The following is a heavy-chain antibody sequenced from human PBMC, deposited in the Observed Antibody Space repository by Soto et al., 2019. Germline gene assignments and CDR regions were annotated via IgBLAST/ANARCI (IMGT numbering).Heavy chain of an antibody. CDR1: GGSFRGYY. D-gene: IGHD3-3*01. J-gene: IGHJ5*02. V-gene: IGHV4-34*01. Sequence: QVQLQQWGAGLLKPSETLSLTCAVYGGSFRGYYWTWIRQPPVKGLEWIGEINPSGGTNCNPSLKSRVTNSEDTSKSQFSLKRSSVTAADTAVYYCAGIVYDFWSGYYNARDPWGQGTLGTVSS. CDR3: AGIVYDFWSGYYNARDP. CDR2: INPSGGT.